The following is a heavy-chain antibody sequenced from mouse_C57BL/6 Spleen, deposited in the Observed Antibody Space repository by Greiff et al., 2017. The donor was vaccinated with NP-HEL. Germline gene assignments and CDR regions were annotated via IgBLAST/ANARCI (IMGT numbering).Heavy chain of an antibody. D-gene: IGHD1-2*01. CDR3: ARRTTAGYFDV. J-gene: IGHJ1*03. Sequence: QVQLQQPGAELVRPGSSVKLSCKASGYTFTSYWMDWVKQRPGQGLEWIGNIYPSDSETHYNQKFKDKATLTVDKSSSTAYMQLSSLTSEDSAVYYCARRTTAGYFDVWGTGTTVTVSS. CDR1: GYTFTSYW. V-gene: IGHV1-61*01. CDR2: IYPSDSET.